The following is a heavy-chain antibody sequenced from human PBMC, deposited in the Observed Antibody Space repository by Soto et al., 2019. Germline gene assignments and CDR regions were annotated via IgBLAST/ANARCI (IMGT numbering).Heavy chain of an antibody. CDR2: ISGSGGST. V-gene: IGHV3-23*01. CDR1: GFTCSSYG. Sequence: GGSLRLSCAASGFTCSSYGMSWVRQAPGKGLERVSGISGSGGSTYYADSVKGRFTVSRDNSKNTLYLQMNSLRAEDTAVYYCASLYCSGGSSSYPNYMDVWGKGTTVTVSS. J-gene: IGHJ6*03. D-gene: IGHD2-15*01. CDR3: ASLYCSGGSSSYPNYMDV.